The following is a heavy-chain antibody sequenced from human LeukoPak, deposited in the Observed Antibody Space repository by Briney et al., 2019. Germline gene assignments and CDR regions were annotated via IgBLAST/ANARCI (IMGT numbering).Heavy chain of an antibody. V-gene: IGHV3-21*01. Sequence: GGSLRLSCAASGFTFSSYSMNWVRQAPGKGLEWVSSIISSSSYIYYADSVKGRFTISRDNAKNSLYLQMNSLRAKDTAVYYCASSFMYSSGWDEGYWGQGTLVTVSS. CDR3: ASSFMYSSGWDEGY. CDR1: GFTFSSYS. CDR2: IISSSSYI. J-gene: IGHJ4*02. D-gene: IGHD6-19*01.